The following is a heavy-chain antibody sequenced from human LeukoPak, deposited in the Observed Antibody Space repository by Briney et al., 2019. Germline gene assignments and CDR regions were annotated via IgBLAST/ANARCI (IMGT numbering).Heavy chain of an antibody. D-gene: IGHD6-19*01. CDR1: GGSFSGYY. V-gene: IGHV4-34*01. J-gene: IGHJ4*02. Sequence: PSETLSLTCAVYGGSFSGYYCSWIRQPPGKGLEWIGEINHSGSTNYNPSLRSRVTISVDTSKNQFSLKLSSVTAADTAVYYCARVPPGSGWSYYFDYWGQGTLVTASS. CDR3: ARVPPGSGWSYYFDY. CDR2: INHSGST.